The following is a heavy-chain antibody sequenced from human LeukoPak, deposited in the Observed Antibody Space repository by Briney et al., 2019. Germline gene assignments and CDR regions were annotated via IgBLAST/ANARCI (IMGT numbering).Heavy chain of an antibody. J-gene: IGHJ4*02. CDR3: AKADDSSGYYYAGLDY. Sequence: GGSLRLSCAASGFTFSSYAMSWVRQAPGKGLEWVSAISDSGRTTYYADSVKGRFTISRDNSKSTLYLQMNSLRAEDTAVYYCAKADDSSGYYYAGLDYWGQGTLVTVSS. CDR2: ISDSGRTT. D-gene: IGHD3-22*01. CDR1: GFTFSSYA. V-gene: IGHV3-23*01.